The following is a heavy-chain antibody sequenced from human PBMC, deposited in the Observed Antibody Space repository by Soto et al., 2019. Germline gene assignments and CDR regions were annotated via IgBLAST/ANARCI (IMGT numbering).Heavy chain of an antibody. V-gene: IGHV1-69*13. D-gene: IGHD3-9*01. CDR3: ARRLIPYAILTGSYDY. J-gene: IGHJ4*02. CDR1: GGTFSSYA. Sequence: SVKVSCKASGGTFSSYAISWVRQAPGQGLEWMGGIIPIFVTANYAQKFQGRVTITADESTSTAYIELSSLRSEDTAVYYCARRLIPYAILTGSYDYWGQGTLVTVSA. CDR2: IIPIFVTA.